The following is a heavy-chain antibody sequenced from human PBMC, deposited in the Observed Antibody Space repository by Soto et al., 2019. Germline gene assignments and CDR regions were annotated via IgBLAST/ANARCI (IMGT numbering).Heavy chain of an antibody. J-gene: IGHJ5*02. CDR3: ARGSRGVPAALDDP. CDR1: GESFSCYY. CDR2: INHSGST. V-gene: IGHV4-34*01. D-gene: IGHD2-2*01. Sequence: PSETLSLTCAVYGESFSCYYWSWIRQPPGKGLEWIGEINHSGSTNYNPSLKSRVTISVDTSKNQFSLKLSSVTAADTAVYYCARGSRGVPAALDDPWGQGTLVTVSS.